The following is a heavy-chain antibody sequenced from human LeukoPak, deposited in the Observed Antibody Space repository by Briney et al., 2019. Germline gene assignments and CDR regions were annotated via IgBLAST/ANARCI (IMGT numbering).Heavy chain of an antibody. Sequence: SETLSLTCTVSGYSISSGYYWGWIRQPPGKGLEWIGSIYHSGSTYYNPSLKSRVTISVDTSKNQFSLKLSSVTAADTAVYYCASKHDYVWGSFNYWGQGTLVTVSS. D-gene: IGHD3-16*01. CDR2: IYHSGST. V-gene: IGHV4-38-2*02. J-gene: IGHJ4*02. CDR3: ASKHDYVWGSFNY. CDR1: GYSISSGYY.